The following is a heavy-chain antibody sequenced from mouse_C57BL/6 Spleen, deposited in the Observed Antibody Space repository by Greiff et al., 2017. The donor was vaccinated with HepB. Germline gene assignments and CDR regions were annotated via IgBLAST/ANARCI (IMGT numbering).Heavy chain of an antibody. CDR2: ISYDGSN. Sequence: EVQLQESGPGLVKPSQSLSLTCSVTGYSITSGYYWNWIRQFPGNKLEWMGYISYDGSNNYNPSLKNRISITRDTSKNQFFLKLNSVTTEDTATYYCARVVDGSSYYAMDYWGQGTSVTVSS. CDR1: GYSITSGYY. D-gene: IGHD1-1*01. V-gene: IGHV3-6*01. J-gene: IGHJ4*01. CDR3: ARVVDGSSYYAMDY.